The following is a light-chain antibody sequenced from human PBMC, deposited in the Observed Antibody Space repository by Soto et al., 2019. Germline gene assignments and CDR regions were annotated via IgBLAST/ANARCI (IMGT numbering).Light chain of an antibody. Sequence: QSALTQPPSASGSPGQSVTISCTGTSSDVGGYNYVSWYQQHPGKAPKLMIYEVSNRPSGVSNRFSGSKSDNTASLTISGLQAEDEADYYCSSYTSSSSLVFGTGTKVTVL. CDR2: EVS. CDR3: SSYTSSSSLV. V-gene: IGLV2-14*01. CDR1: SSDVGGYNY. J-gene: IGLJ1*01.